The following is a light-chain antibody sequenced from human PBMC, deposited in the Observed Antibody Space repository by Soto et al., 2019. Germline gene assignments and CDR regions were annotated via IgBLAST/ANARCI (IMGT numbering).Light chain of an antibody. CDR1: SSDVGGYNY. CDR2: EVS. J-gene: IGLJ2*01. Sequence: QSALPQPASVSGSPGQSITISCTGTSSDVGGYNYVSWYHQHPGKAPKLLIYEVSNRPSGVSNRFSGSKSGNTASLTISGLQAEDEGDYYCSSYRSSSTQVVFGGGTKLTVL. CDR3: SSYRSSSTQVV. V-gene: IGLV2-14*01.